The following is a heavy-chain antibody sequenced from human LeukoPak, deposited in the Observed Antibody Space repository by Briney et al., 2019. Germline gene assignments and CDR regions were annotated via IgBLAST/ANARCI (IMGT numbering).Heavy chain of an antibody. D-gene: IGHD1-26*01. CDR2: ISWNSGSI. CDR3: AKDLKWELHTMAFDY. Sequence: GGSLRPSCAASGFTFDDYAMHWVRQAPGKGLEWVSGISWNSGSIGYADSVKGRFTISRDNAKNSLYLQMNSLRAEDTALYYCAKDLKWELHTMAFDYWGQGTLVTVSS. J-gene: IGHJ4*02. V-gene: IGHV3-9*01. CDR1: GFTFDDYA.